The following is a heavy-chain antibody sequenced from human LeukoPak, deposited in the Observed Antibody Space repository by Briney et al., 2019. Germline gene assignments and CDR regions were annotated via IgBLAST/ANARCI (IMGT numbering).Heavy chain of an antibody. CDR3: ARDLVAGRYGSGSYYGYYFDY. Sequence: SQTLSLTCTVSGGSISSGSYYWSWIRQPAGEGLEWIGRIYTSGSTNYNPSLKSRVTISVDTSKNQFSLKLSSVTAADTAVYYCARDLVAGRYGSGSYYGYYFDYWGQGTLVTVSS. J-gene: IGHJ4*02. CDR2: IYTSGST. V-gene: IGHV4-61*02. D-gene: IGHD3-10*01. CDR1: GGSISSGSYY.